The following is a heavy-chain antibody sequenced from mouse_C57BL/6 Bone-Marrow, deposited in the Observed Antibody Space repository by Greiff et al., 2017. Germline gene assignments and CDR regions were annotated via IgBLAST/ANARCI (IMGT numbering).Heavy chain of an antibody. CDR1: GFNIKDDY. V-gene: IGHV14-4*01. D-gene: IGHD2-3*01. Sequence: EVQLQQSGAELVRPGASVKLSCTASGFNIKDDYMHWVKQRPEQGLEWIGWIDPENGDTEYASKFQGKATITADTSSNTAYLQLSSLTSEDTAVYYCTTEHAPTDTTGPIYDGYQVAYWGQGTLVTVSA. CDR3: TTEHAPTDTTGPIYDGYQVAY. J-gene: IGHJ3*01. CDR2: IDPENGDT.